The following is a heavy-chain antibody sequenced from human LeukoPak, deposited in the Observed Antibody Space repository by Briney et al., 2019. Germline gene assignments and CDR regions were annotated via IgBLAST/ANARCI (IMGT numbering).Heavy chain of an antibody. CDR2: ISSSSSYI. CDR3: ARDQGYYDILTGYSHSMDV. D-gene: IGHD3-9*01. CDR1: GFTFSSYS. J-gene: IGHJ6*02. Sequence: PGGSLRLSCAASGFTFSSYSMNWVRQAPGKGLEWVSSISSSSSYIYYADSVKGRFTISRDNAKNSLYLQMNSLRAEDTAVYYCARDQGYYDILTGYSHSMDVWGQGTTVTVSS. V-gene: IGHV3-21*01.